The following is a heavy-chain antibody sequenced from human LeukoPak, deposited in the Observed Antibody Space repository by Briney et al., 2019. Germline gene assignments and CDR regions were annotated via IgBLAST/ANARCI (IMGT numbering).Heavy chain of an antibody. Sequence: PSETLSLTCAVYGGSFSGYYWSWIRQPPGKGLEWIGEINHSGSTNYNPSLKSRVTISVDTSKNQFSLKLSSVTAADTAVYYCQSRFLEWLLDYWGQGTLVTVSS. CDR3: QSRFLEWLLDY. V-gene: IGHV4-34*01. CDR1: GGSFSGYY. D-gene: IGHD3-3*01. CDR2: INHSGST. J-gene: IGHJ4*02.